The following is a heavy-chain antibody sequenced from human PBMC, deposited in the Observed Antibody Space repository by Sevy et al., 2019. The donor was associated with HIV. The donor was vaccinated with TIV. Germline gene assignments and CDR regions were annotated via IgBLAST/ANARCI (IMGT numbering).Heavy chain of an antibody. D-gene: IGHD6-13*01. V-gene: IGHV3-23*01. J-gene: IGHJ6*02. CDR1: GFTFSTYA. CDR2: ISGSGGST. Sequence: GGSLRLSCAASGFTFSTYAMSWVRQAPGKGLEWVSAISGSGGSTYYADSLQGRLTIFRDNSKNTLSLQMNSLRAEDTAVYYCAKGDSTFYGLDVWGQGPTVTVSS. CDR3: AKGDSTFYGLDV.